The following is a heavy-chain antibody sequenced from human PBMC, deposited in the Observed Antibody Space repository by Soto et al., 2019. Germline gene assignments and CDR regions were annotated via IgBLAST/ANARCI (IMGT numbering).Heavy chain of an antibody. Sequence: GGSLRLSCAASGFTFSSYWMSWVRQAPGKGLEWVANIKQDGSEKYYVDSVKGRFTISRDNAKNSLYLQMNSLRAEDTAVYYCARVARGYCSGGSCYRRGWFDPWGQGTLVTVSS. J-gene: IGHJ5*02. CDR1: GFTFSSYW. D-gene: IGHD2-15*01. CDR2: IKQDGSEK. CDR3: ARVARGYCSGGSCYRRGWFDP. V-gene: IGHV3-7*01.